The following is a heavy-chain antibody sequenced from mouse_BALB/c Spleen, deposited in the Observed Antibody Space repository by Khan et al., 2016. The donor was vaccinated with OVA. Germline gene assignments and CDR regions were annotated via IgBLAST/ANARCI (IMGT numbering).Heavy chain of an antibody. D-gene: IGHD1-1*01. Sequence: EVELVESGGGLVQPGGSRKLSCAASGFTFSSYGMHWVRQAPERGLEWVAYISGDSNTIYYADTVKGRFTISRDNPRNTLFLQMTSLMSEDTAMYYCATSYFDGYYLDYWGPGTTLTVSS. CDR1: GFTFSSYG. CDR2: ISGDSNTI. V-gene: IGHV5-17*02. CDR3: ATSYFDGYYLDY. J-gene: IGHJ2*01.